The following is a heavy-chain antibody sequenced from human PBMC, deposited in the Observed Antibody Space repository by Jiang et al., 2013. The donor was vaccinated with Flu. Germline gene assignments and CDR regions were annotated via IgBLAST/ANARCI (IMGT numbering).Heavy chain of an antibody. CDR3: ARGYCSNTSCSYSDY. Sequence: GPGLVKPSETLSLTCTVSGGSISRSTYHWGWIRQPPGKGLEWIGSIFYSGSTYYNPSLRSRVTISVDTSKNQFSLKLSSLTAADTAVYYCARGYCSNTSCSYSDYWGQGTLVTVTS. D-gene: IGHD2-2*01. CDR2: IFYSGST. J-gene: IGHJ4*02. CDR1: GGSISRSTYH. V-gene: IGHV4-39*01.